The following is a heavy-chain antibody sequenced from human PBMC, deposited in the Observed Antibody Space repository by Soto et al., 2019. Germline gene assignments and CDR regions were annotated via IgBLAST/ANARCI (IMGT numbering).Heavy chain of an antibody. J-gene: IGHJ4*02. Sequence: LRLSCAASGFTFSSYSMNWVRQAPGKGLEWVSYISSGSSTIYYAGSVKGRFTISRDNAKNSLFLQMNSLRDEDTAVYYCARVRVYSSSSLPFDYWGQGTLVTVSS. D-gene: IGHD6-6*01. CDR1: GFTFSSYS. CDR3: ARVRVYSSSSLPFDY. CDR2: ISSGSSTI. V-gene: IGHV3-48*02.